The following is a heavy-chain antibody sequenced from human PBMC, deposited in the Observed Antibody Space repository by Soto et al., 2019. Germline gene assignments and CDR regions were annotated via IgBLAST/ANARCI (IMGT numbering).Heavy chain of an antibody. Sequence: GGSLRLSCAASGFTFSSYGMHWVRQAPGKGLEWVAVISYDGSNKYYADSVKGRFTISRDNSKNTLYLQMNSLRAEDTAVYYCAKDPQKFGELLYLEILSLYWFDPWGQGTLVTVAS. CDR1: GFTFSSYG. D-gene: IGHD3-10*01. CDR2: ISYDGSNK. V-gene: IGHV3-30*18. J-gene: IGHJ5*02. CDR3: AKDPQKFGELLYLEILSLYWFDP.